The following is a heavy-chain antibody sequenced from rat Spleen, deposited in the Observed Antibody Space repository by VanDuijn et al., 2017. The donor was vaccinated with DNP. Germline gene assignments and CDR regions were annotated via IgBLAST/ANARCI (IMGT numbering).Heavy chain of an antibody. J-gene: IGHJ2*01. V-gene: IGHV5-22*01. CDR2: ISYDGGIT. CDR3: ARWNSGHFDY. D-gene: IGHD4-3*01. Sequence: EVQLVESGGGLMQPGRSLKLSCAASGFTFSDYYMAWVRQAPTKGLEWVAYISYDGGITNYGDSVKGRFTISRDNAKNTLYLQMNSLRSEDMATYYCARWNSGHFDYWGQGVMVPVSA. CDR1: GFTFSDYY.